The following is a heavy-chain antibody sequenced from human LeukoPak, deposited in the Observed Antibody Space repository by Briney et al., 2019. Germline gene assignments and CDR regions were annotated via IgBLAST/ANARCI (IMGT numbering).Heavy chain of an antibody. V-gene: IGHV4-30-2*01. CDR2: IYHSGST. J-gene: IGHJ4*02. CDR1: GGSISSGGYS. D-gene: IGHD5-24*01. Sequence: SQTLSLTCAVSGGSISSGGYSWSWIRQPPGKGLEWIGYIYHSGSTNYNPSLKSRVTISVDTSKNQFSLKLSSVTAADTAVYYCARGDGYNYDYWGQGTLVTVSS. CDR3: ARGDGYNYDY.